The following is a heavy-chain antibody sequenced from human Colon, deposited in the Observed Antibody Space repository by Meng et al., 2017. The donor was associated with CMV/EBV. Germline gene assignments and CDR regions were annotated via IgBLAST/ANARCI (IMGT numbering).Heavy chain of an antibody. CDR2: MNPNSGNT. Sequence: ASVKVSCKASGYTFSSHDVNWVRQAPGQGLEWMGWMNPNSGNTDYAQKFQGRVTMTRDTSINTAYLELSGLTSDDTAIYYCARDGQRVVFGGPGLGSLVADMDVWGQGTAVTVSS. CDR3: ARDGQRVVFGGPGLGSLVADMDV. V-gene: IGHV1-8*01. D-gene: IGHD3-16*01. J-gene: IGHJ6*02. CDR1: GYTFSSHD.